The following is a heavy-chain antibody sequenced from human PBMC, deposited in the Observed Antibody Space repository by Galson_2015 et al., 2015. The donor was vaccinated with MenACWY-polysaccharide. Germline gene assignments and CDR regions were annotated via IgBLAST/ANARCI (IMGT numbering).Heavy chain of an antibody. J-gene: IGHJ4*02. CDR2: ISGSGGST. CDR1: GFTLSSYA. V-gene: IGHV3-23*01. D-gene: IGHD3-3*01. Sequence: SLRLSCAASGFTLSSYAMSWVRQAPGKGLEWVSAISGSGGSTFYADSVKGRFTISRDNSKNTLYLQMNSLRAEDTAVYYCAKDRAIFGVVIRLYYWGQGILVTVSS. CDR3: AKDRAIFGVVIRLYY.